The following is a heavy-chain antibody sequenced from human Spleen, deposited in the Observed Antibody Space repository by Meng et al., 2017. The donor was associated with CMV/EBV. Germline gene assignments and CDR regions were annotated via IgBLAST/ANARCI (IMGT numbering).Heavy chain of an antibody. Sequence: ASVKVSCKASGYTFTSYYMHWVRRAPGQGLEWMGIINPSDGSTTYAQKFQGRVTMTRDTSTSTVYMEVSSLRSEDTAVYYCARRGSSASFLYYGMDVWGQGTTVTVSS. CDR3: ARRGSSASFLYYGMDV. D-gene: IGHD2-2*01. V-gene: IGHV1-46*01. J-gene: IGHJ6*02. CDR1: GYTFTSYY. CDR2: INPSDGST.